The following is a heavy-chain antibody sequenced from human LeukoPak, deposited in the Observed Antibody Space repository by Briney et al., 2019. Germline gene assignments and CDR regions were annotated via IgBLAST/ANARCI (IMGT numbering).Heavy chain of an antibody. V-gene: IGHV4-39*07. CDR3: ARESTDTAMGQLQYGMDV. CDR2: IYYSGST. J-gene: IGHJ6*02. CDR1: GGSISSSSYY. D-gene: IGHD5-18*01. Sequence: SETLSLACTVSGGSISSSSYYWGWIRQPPGKGLEWIGSIYYSGSTYYNPSLKSRVTISVDTSKNQFSLKLSSVTAADTAVYYCARESTDTAMGQLQYGMDVWGQGTTVTVSS.